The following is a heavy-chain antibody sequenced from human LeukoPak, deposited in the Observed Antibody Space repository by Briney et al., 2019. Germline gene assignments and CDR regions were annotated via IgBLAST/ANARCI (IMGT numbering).Heavy chain of an antibody. V-gene: IGHV1-2*02. CDR1: GYTFTGYY. Sequence: EASVKVSCKASGYTFTGYYMHWVRQAPGQGLEWMGWIDPNSGGTNYAQRFLGSVTMTGDTSINTAFMEVRRLRSDDTAIYYCARGRGTTMVRGVITNYFDLWGRGSLVTVSS. CDR3: ARGRGTTMVRGVITNYFDL. J-gene: IGHJ2*01. D-gene: IGHD3-10*01. CDR2: IDPNSGGT.